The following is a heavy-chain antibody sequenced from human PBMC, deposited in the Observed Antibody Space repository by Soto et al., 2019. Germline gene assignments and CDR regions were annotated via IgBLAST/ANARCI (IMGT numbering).Heavy chain of an antibody. D-gene: IGHD2-15*01. CDR2: ISAYNGNT. CDR3: ARTGLVVAATQANFDY. CDR1: CYTLTSYG. Sequence: ASVKVSCKASCYTLTSYGISWVRQAPGQGLEWMGWISAYNGNTNYAQKLQGRVTMTTDTSTSTAYMELRSLRSDDTAVYYCARTGLVVAATQANFDYWGQGTLVTVSS. V-gene: IGHV1-18*01. J-gene: IGHJ4*02.